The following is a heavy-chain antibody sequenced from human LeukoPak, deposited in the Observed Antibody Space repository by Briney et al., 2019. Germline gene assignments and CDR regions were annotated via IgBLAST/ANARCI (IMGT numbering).Heavy chain of an antibody. V-gene: IGHV4-30-4*01. CDR2: IYYSGST. J-gene: IGHJ4*02. CDR1: GGSISSGDYY. Sequence: SQTLSLTCTVSGGSISSGDYYWSWIRQPPGKGLEWIGYIYYSGSTYYNPSLKSRVTISVDTSKNQFSLKLSSVTAADTAVYYCARARNDYGDDGFDYWGQGTLVTVSS. CDR3: ARARNDYGDDGFDY. D-gene: IGHD4-17*01.